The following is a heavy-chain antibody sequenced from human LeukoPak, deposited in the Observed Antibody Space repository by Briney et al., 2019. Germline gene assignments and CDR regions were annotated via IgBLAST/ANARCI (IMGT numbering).Heavy chain of an antibody. CDR3: ARAVAGTGYFDY. V-gene: IGHV1-69*02. D-gene: IGHD6-19*01. Sequence: GASVKVSCKASGGTFSGYTISWVRQAPGQGLEWMGRIIPILGIVNYAQKFQGRVTITADKSTSTAYMELSSLRSEDTAVYYCARAVAGTGYFDYWGQGTLVTVSS. J-gene: IGHJ4*02. CDR1: GGTFSGYT. CDR2: IIPILGIV.